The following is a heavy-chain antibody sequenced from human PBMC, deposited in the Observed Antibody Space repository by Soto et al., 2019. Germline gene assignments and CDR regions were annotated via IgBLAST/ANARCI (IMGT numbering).Heavy chain of an antibody. CDR2: ISYDGSNK. V-gene: IGHV3-30-3*01. D-gene: IGHD3-22*01. CDR3: ARDPQYYYDSSGDD. Sequence: GGSLRFSCAASGFTFSSYAMHWVRQAPGKGLEWVAVISYDGSNKYYADSVKGRFTISRDNSKNTLYLQMNSLRAEDTAVYYCARDPQYYYDSSGDDWGQGTLVTVSS. J-gene: IGHJ4*02. CDR1: GFTFSSYA.